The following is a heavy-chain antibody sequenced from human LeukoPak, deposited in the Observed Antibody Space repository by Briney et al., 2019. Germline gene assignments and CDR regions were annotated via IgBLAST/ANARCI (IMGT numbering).Heavy chain of an antibody. CDR2: ISSSGSTI. Sequence: PGGSLRLSCAASGFTFSSYEVNWVRQAPGKGLEWVSYISSSGSTIYYADSVKGRFTISRDNAKNSLYLQMNSLRAEDTAVYYCARDVVVMFDYWGQGTLVSVSS. CDR1: GFTFSSYE. V-gene: IGHV3-48*03. D-gene: IGHD3-22*01. J-gene: IGHJ4*02. CDR3: ARDVVVMFDY.